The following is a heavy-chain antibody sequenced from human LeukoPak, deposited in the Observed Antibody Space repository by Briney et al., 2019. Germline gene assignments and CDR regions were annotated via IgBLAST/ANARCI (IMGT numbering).Heavy chain of an antibody. V-gene: IGHV3-48*03. J-gene: IGHJ6*02. CDR1: GLTFSSDD. CDR3: ARPDLIYYYYGMDV. CDR2: ISSSGSTT. Sequence: GGSLRLSCAASGLTFSSDDMNWVRQAPGKGLEWISFISSSGSTTYYADSVKGRFTISRDNAKNSLYLQMSSLRADDTAVYYCARPDLIYYYYGMDVWGQGTTVTVSS.